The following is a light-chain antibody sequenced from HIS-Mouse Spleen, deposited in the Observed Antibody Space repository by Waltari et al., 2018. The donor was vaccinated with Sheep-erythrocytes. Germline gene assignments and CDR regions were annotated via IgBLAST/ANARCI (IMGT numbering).Light chain of an antibody. Sequence: QSALTQPPSASGSPVQSVTISSTGTSSDVGGYNYVSRYQQPPGKTPKLMIYEVSKRPAGVPDRFSGSKSGNTASLTVSGLQAEDEADYYCSSYAGSNNYVFGTGTKVTVL. CDR1: SSDVGGYNY. CDR2: EVS. V-gene: IGLV2-8*01. CDR3: SSYAGSNNYV. J-gene: IGLJ1*01.